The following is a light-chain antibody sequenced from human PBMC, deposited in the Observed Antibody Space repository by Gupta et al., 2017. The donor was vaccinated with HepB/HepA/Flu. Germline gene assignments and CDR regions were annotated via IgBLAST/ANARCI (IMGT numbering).Light chain of an antibody. CDR3: QQSYSLPIT. V-gene: IGKV1-39*01. CDR1: QSISNY. J-gene: IGKJ5*01. CDR2: TAS. Sequence: DIQMTQSPSSLSASVGDRITITCRASQSISNYLNWHQQKPGKAPKFLIYTASSLQSGVPSRFSGSGSGTDFTLTIIKLQPEDFATYYCQQSYSLPITFGQGTRLEIK.